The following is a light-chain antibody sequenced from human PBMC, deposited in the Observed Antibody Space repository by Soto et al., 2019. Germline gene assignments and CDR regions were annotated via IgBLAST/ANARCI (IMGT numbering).Light chain of an antibody. CDR3: QQSYSTPRT. CDR1: QSIISY. V-gene: IGKV1-39*01. J-gene: IGKJ1*01. Sequence: DIQMTQSPSSLSASVGERVTITCRASQSIISYLNWYQQKPGKAPKLLIYAASSLQSGVPSRFSGSGSGTDFTLTISSLQPEDFATYYCQQSYSTPRTFGQGTKVDI. CDR2: AAS.